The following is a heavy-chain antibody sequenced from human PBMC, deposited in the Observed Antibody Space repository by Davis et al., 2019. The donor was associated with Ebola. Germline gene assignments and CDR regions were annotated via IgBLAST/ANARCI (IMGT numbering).Heavy chain of an antibody. CDR1: GFTFSAYG. D-gene: IGHD3-22*01. J-gene: IGHJ4*02. Sequence: PGGSLRLSCVASGFTFSAYGMHWVRQAPGKGLEWVAVIWYDGSNKYYADSVKGRFTISRDNSKNTLYLQMNSLRAEDTAVYYCARDRRFGVSSGYYYDYWGQGTLVTVSS. CDR3: ARDRRFGVSSGYYYDY. V-gene: IGHV3-33*08. CDR2: IWYDGSNK.